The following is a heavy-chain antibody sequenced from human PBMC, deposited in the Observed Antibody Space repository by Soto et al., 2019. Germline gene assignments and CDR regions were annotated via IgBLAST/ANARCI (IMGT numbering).Heavy chain of an antibody. CDR1: GFTFSSYG. J-gene: IGHJ4*02. D-gene: IGHD6-13*01. Sequence: GGSLRLSCAASGFTFSSYGMHWVRQAPGKGLEWVAVIWYDGSNKYYADSVKGRFTISRDNSKNTLYLQMNSLRAEDTAVYYCARVVAAAGPRSPYYFDYWGQGTQVTVSS. CDR2: IWYDGSNK. V-gene: IGHV3-33*01. CDR3: ARVVAAAGPRSPYYFDY.